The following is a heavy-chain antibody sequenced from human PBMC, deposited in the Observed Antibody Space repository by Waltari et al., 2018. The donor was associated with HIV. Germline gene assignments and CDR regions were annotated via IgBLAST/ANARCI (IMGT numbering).Heavy chain of an antibody. CDR3: ASGNGGV. CDR2: IKEDGSEK. CDR1: GFTSGIFW. D-gene: IGHD1-1*01. J-gene: IGHJ6*02. Sequence: EVQLLVSGGGLVQPGGSLHRSGAPLGFTSGIFWMSWVRQAPGKGLEWVANIKEDGSEKYYVDSVKGRFTISRDNAKNSLYLQMNSLRAEDTAVYYCASGNGGVWGQGTTVTVSS. V-gene: IGHV3-7*01.